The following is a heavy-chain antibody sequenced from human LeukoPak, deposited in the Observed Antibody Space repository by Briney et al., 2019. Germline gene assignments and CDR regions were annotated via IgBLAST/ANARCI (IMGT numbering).Heavy chain of an antibody. CDR2: IILIFGTA. D-gene: IGHD6-19*01. CDR1: GGTFSSYA. J-gene: IGHJ4*02. V-gene: IGHV1-69*13. CDR3: ARAPGIAVAGIDFDY. Sequence: ASVKVSCKASGGTFSSYAISWVRQAPGQGLEWMGGIILIFGTANYAQKFQGRVTITADESTSTAYMELSSLRSEDTAVYYCARAPGIAVAGIDFDYWGQGTLVTVSS.